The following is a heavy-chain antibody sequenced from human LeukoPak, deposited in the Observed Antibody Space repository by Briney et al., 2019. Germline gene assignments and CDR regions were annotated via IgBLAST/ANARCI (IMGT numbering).Heavy chain of an antibody. J-gene: IGHJ4*02. CDR3: ARGRNVEMATTSPLGY. CDR1: GFTFSDYY. CDR2: ISSSGSTI. D-gene: IGHD5-24*01. Sequence: GGSLRLSCAASGFTFSDYYKSWIRQAPGKGLEWVSYISSSGSTIYYADSVKGRFTISRDNAKNSLYLQMNSLRAEDTAVYYCARGRNVEMATTSPLGYWGQGTLVTVSS. V-gene: IGHV3-11*04.